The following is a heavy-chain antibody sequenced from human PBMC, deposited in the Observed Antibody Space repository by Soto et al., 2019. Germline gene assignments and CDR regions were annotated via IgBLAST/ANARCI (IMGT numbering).Heavy chain of an antibody. CDR3: ATWHLREHAYDI. J-gene: IGHJ3*02. CDR2: LYDVDGT. V-gene: IGHV3-53*01. CDR1: GLTVSGQKY. Sequence: DVQLVESGGGLIQPGGSLRLSCAASGLTVSGQKYLAWVRQAPGKGLEWVSALYDVDGTFYADSVKGRFTTSGDSSRTIVYLQMNSLRPDDTAVYYCATWHLREHAYDIWGQGTAVTVSS. D-gene: IGHD4-17*01.